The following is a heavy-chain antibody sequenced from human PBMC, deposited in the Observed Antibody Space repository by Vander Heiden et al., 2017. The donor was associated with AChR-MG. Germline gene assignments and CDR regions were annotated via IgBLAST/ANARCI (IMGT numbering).Heavy chain of an antibody. Sequence: EVQLLESGGGLVQPGGSLRLSCAASGFTFSSYAMGGVRQAPGKGLEWVSAISGSGGSTYYADSVKGRFTISRDNSKNTLYLQMNSLRAEDTAVYYCAKESDDYGDPGHGMDVWGQGTTVTVSS. D-gene: IGHD4-17*01. V-gene: IGHV3-23*01. CDR1: GFTFSSYA. CDR2: ISGSGGST. J-gene: IGHJ6*02. CDR3: AKESDDYGDPGHGMDV.